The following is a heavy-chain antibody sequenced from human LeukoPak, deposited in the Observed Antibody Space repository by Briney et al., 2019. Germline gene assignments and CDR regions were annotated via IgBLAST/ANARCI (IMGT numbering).Heavy chain of an antibody. V-gene: IGHV3-9*01. CDR1: GFAFDNFT. Sequence: AGGSLRLSCAASGFAFDNFTIHWVRQAPGKGLEWVSGISWNSGSVGYADSVKGRFTISRDNAKNSLYLQMNSLRAEDTAVYYCARDFSSGSFYGDYYFDYWGQGTLVTVSS. CDR3: ARDFSSGSFYGDYYFDY. D-gene: IGHD1-26*01. CDR2: ISWNSGSV. J-gene: IGHJ4*02.